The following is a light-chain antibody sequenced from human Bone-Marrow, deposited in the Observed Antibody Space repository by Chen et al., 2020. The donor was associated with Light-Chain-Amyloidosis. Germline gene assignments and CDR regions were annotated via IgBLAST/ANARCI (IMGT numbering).Light chain of an antibody. Sequence: NLLTPFPATPTLFSGEEATPSCRPGQSGSRYFAWYQQRPGQAPRLLIYKTSHRPADIPVRFSGSVSGSDFALTISSLEPEDSAFYYCHHRGGWPPMYTFGQGTKLEI. CDR1: QSGSRY. CDR3: HHRGGWPPMYT. J-gene: IGKJ2*01. CDR2: KTS. V-gene: IGKV3-11*01.